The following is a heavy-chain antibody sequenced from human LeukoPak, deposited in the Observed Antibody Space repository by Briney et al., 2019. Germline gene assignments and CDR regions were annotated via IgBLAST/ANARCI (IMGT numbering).Heavy chain of an antibody. CDR3: ARRYCGSPSCVNWFDP. CDR2: VSAGDGSS. D-gene: IGHD2-2*01. Sequence: GGSLRLSCVTSGFTFAGNAMSWVRQAPGKGLEWVSGVSAGDGSSHYSDSVKGRFTISVDNAKNTLFLQMNSLRAEDTAVYYCARRYCGSPSCVNWFDPWGQGALVTVSS. V-gene: IGHV3-23*01. J-gene: IGHJ5*02. CDR1: GFTFAGNA.